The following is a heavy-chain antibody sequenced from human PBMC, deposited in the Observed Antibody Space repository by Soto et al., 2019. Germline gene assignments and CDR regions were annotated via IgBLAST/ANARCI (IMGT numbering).Heavy chain of an antibody. Sequence: GGSLRLSCAASGFAFYNYAMAWVRRAPGKGLEWVSGISDSGISIYYTDPVKGRFTISRDNSKNTLFLQMDSLRGEDTALYCCAIDARRTGLLGQWVGWGQGTLVTVSS. D-gene: IGHD1-26*01. V-gene: IGHV3-23*01. CDR3: AIDARRTGLLGQWVG. J-gene: IGHJ4*02. CDR1: GFAFYNYA. CDR2: ISDSGISI.